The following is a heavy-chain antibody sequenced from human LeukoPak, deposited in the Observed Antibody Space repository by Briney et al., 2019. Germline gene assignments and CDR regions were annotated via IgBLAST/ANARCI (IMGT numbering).Heavy chain of an antibody. V-gene: IGHV3-74*01. CDR3: VKVRGRARVGYFDY. CDR1: ALTFSSSW. D-gene: IGHD1-26*01. CDR2: INKDGSVT. J-gene: IGHJ4*02. Sequence: GGSLRLACSASALTFSSSWIHWVRQAPGKGLLWVPRINKDGSVTDYAESVKGRFSISRDNAKNTLYLQMNSLRVEDTAIYYCVKVRGRARVGYFDYWGQGTLVTVSS.